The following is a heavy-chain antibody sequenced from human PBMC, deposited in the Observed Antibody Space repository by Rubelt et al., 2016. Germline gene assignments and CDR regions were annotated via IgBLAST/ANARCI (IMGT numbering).Heavy chain of an antibody. CDR1: GYTFTSYG. J-gene: IGHJ4*02. Sequence: QVQLVQSGAEVKKPGASVKVSCKASGYTFTSYGISWVRQAPGQGLEWMGWISAYNGNTNYAQKIQGRVAMTRDTSISTAYMGLRRLRADDTAGYYWASQGEQRGYWGQGTLVTVSS. CDR2: ISAYNGNT. V-gene: IGHV1-18*01. D-gene: IGHD6-25*01. CDR3: ASQGEQRGY.